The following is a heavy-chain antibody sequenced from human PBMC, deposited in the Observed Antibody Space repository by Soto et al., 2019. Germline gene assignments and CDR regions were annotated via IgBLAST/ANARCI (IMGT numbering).Heavy chain of an antibody. Sequence: EVQLVESGGGLVQPGGSLRLSCAASGFTFSSYWMHWVRQAPGKGLVWVSRINSDGSSTSYADSVKGRFTISSDNAKNTLYLQMNSLRAEDTAVYYCARDPHRLYGMDVWGQGTTVTVSS. CDR1: GFTFSSYW. V-gene: IGHV3-74*01. J-gene: IGHJ6*02. CDR3: ARDPHRLYGMDV. CDR2: INSDGSST. D-gene: IGHD3-16*02.